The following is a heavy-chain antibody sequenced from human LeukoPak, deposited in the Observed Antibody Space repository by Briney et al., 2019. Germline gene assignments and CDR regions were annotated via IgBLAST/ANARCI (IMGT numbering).Heavy chain of an antibody. CDR3: AKSGYNRFDY. D-gene: IGHD5-24*01. V-gene: IGHV3-43D*03. Sequence: PGGSLRLSCAASGFTFDDYAMHWVRQAPGKGLEWVSLITWDGGSTYYADSVKGRFTISRDNSKNTLYLQMNSLRAEDTAVYYCAKSGYNRFDYWGQGTLVTISS. CDR2: ITWDGGST. J-gene: IGHJ4*02. CDR1: GFTFDDYA.